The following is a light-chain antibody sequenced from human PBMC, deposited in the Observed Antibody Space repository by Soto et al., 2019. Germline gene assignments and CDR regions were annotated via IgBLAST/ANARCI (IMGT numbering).Light chain of an antibody. V-gene: IGKV1-39*01. CDR2: AAS. J-gene: IGKJ4*01. Sequence: DIRMTQSPSSLSASVGARVSITCRASQTIRSYLNWYQQKPGKAPVLLISAASSLQSGVPSRFSGSGSGTDFTLTISSLQPEDFATYYCQQSFSIPPLTFGGGTKVDIK. CDR1: QTIRSY. CDR3: QQSFSIPPLT.